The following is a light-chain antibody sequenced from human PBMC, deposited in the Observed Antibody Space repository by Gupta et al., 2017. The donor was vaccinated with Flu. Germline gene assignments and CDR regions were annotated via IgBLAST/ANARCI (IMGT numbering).Light chain of an antibody. Sequence: SALTQPASASGSPGQSITLSCTGTSGDVGSFNIVAWYQQHPGKAPQVMIYEVNKRPSGVSNRFSGSKSSNTASLTISGLQAEDEADYYCCSYAGGGSWVFGGGTKLTV. V-gene: IGLV2-23*02. J-gene: IGLJ3*02. CDR1: SGDVGSFNI. CDR2: EVN. CDR3: CSYAGGGSWV.